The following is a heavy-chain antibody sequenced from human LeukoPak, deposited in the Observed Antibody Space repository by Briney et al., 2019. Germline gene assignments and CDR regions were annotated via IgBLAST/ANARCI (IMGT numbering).Heavy chain of an antibody. J-gene: IGHJ4*02. CDR3: CFGDYGDF. Sequence: GGSLRLSCAASGFSFSEKYMCWVRQAPGKGLEWIGRIQNKNEGGTTHYAPSLRGRFTISRDDSTNTLYLQMNNMKTEDTAMYYCCFGDYGDFWGQGTLVTVSS. D-gene: IGHD4-17*01. CDR2: IQNKNEGGTT. V-gene: IGHV3-15*05. CDR1: GFSFSEKY.